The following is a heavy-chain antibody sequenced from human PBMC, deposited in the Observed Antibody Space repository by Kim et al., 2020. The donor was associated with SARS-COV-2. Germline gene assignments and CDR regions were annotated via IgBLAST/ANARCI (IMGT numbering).Heavy chain of an antibody. CDR3: ARGSGDDYDYVWGSYRVGGMDV. CDR1: GYTFTGYY. J-gene: IGHJ6*02. D-gene: IGHD3-16*02. V-gene: IGHV1-2*04. Sequence: ASVKVSCKASGYTFTGYYMHWVRQAPGQGLEWMGWINPNSGGTNYAQKFQGWVTMTRDTSISTAYMELSRLRSDDTAVYYCARGSGDDYDYVWGSYRVGGMDVWGQGTTVTVSS. CDR2: INPNSGGT.